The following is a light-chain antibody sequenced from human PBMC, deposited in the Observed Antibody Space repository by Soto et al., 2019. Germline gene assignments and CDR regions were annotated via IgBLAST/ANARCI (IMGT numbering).Light chain of an antibody. CDR2: EGS. CDR1: SSDFGSYNR. J-gene: IGLJ1*01. V-gene: IGLV2-23*01. Sequence: QRALTQPASVSGSPGQSITITCAGTSSDFGSYNRVSWYQQHPGKAPKLIIYEGSNRPSGISNRYSGSKSGNTASLTISGLQAEDEADYYCFSYTGGVTSVFGAGTKVTV. CDR3: FSYTGGVTSV.